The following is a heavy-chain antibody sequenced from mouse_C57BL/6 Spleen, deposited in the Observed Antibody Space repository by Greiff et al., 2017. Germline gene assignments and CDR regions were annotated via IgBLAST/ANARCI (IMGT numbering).Heavy chain of an antibody. V-gene: IGHV1-15*01. D-gene: IGHD2-3*01. Sequence: VQLQQSGAELVRPGASVTLSCKASGYTFTDYEMHWVKQTPVNGLEWIGAIDPETGGTDYNQKFKGRAILTADKSSSTAYLELRSLTSEDSAVYYCTRGTIDGYYRYAMDYWGQGTSVTVSS. J-gene: IGHJ4*01. CDR1: GYTFTDYE. CDR3: TRGTIDGYYRYAMDY. CDR2: IDPETGGT.